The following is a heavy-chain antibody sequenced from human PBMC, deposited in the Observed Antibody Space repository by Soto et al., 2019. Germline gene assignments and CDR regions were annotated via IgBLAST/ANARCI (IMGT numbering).Heavy chain of an antibody. Sequence: PSETLSLTCSVSGGSISNNYWSWIRRSPGKGLEWLGYVHYTGSTKYNPSFMGRVTMSVDTSKNQFSLNLRYVSAADTAIYYCVRVAGVMEWYGYFDPWGRGTLVTVSS. V-gene: IGHV4-59*01. CDR2: VHYTGST. CDR3: VRVAGVMEWYGYFDP. D-gene: IGHD3-16*01. J-gene: IGHJ5*02. CDR1: GGSISNNY.